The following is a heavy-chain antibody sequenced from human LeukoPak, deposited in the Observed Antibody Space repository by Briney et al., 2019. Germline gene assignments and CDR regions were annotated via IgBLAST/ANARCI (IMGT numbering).Heavy chain of an antibody. V-gene: IGHV3-21*01. Sequence: GGSLRLSCAASGFTFSSYSMNWVRQAPGKGLEWVSSISSSSSYIYYADSVKGRFTISRDNAKNSLYLQMNSLRAEDTAVYYCARDWPYISSSWYMGYDYWGQGTLVTVSS. J-gene: IGHJ4*02. CDR2: ISSSSSYI. CDR3: ARDWPYISSSWYMGYDY. D-gene: IGHD6-13*01. CDR1: GFTFSSYS.